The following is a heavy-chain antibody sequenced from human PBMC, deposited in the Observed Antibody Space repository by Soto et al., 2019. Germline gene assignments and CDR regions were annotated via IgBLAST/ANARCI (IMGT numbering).Heavy chain of an antibody. J-gene: IGHJ5*02. Sequence: QVQLVESGGGVVQPGRSQRLSCAASGFPFSAYAMHWVRQAPGRGLEWLAVISSDGSNKHYADSAKGRFSISRDNYENTVYLQMNSLGTEDTAAYYCARTGETGYDWGWFDPWGQGTLVTVSS. CDR1: GFPFSAYA. D-gene: IGHD3-9*01. CDR3: ARTGETGYDWGWFDP. CDR2: ISSDGSNK. V-gene: IGHV3-30*03.